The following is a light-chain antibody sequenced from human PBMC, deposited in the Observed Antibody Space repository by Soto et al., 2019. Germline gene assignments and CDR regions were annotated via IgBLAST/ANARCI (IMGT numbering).Light chain of an antibody. CDR2: DVS. Sequence: IQMTQSPSSLSASVGDIVTMTCRASQSISGYLNWYQQKPGKAPYLLISDVSSLERGVPSRFSGSGSGTEFTLTISSMQPDDFAPFYCQQYNGYSRTFGQGTKVDIK. V-gene: IGKV1-5*01. J-gene: IGKJ1*01. CDR1: QSISGY. CDR3: QQYNGYSRT.